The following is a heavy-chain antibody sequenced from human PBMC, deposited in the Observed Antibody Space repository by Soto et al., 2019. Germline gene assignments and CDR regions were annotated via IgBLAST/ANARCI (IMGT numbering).Heavy chain of an antibody. CDR2: IYYSGST. V-gene: IGHV4-31*03. D-gene: IGHD3-16*01. Sequence: SETLSLTCTVSGGSISSGGYYWSWIRQHPGKGLEWIGYIYYSGSTYYNPSLKSRVTISVDTSKNQFSLKLSSVTAADTAVDSCARDQVGQIDYWGQGNLVTVSS. CDR3: ARDQVGQIDY. J-gene: IGHJ4*02. CDR1: GGSISSGGYY.